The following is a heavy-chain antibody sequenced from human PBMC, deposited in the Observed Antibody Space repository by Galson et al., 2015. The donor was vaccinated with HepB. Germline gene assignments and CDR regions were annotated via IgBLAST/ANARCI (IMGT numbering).Heavy chain of an antibody. CDR1: GYTFTSYG. V-gene: IGHV1-18*01. Sequence: SVKVSCKASGYTFTSYGISWVRQAPGQGLEWMGWISAYNGNTNYAQKLQGRVTMTTDTSTSTAYMELRSLRSDDTAVYYCAGPVAGNTDYYGMDVWGQGTTVTVSS. CDR3: AGPVAGNTDYYGMDV. J-gene: IGHJ6*02. D-gene: IGHD6-19*01. CDR2: ISAYNGNT.